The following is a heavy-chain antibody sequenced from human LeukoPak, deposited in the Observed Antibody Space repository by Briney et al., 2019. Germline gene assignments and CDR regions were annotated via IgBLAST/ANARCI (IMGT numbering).Heavy chain of an antibody. J-gene: IGHJ5*02. Sequence: SVKVSCKASGATFSSYAISWVRQAPGQGLEWMGRIIPIFGTANYAQKFQGRVTITTDESTSTAYMELSSLGSEDTAVYYCAREGSGESGFDPWGQGTLVTVSS. V-gene: IGHV1-69*05. D-gene: IGHD3-10*01. CDR1: GATFSSYA. CDR3: AREGSGESGFDP. CDR2: IIPIFGTA.